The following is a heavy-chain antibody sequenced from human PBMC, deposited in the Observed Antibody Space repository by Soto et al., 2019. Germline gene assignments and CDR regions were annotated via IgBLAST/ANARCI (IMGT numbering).Heavy chain of an antibody. CDR1: GGSISSSGLY. V-gene: IGHV4-39*01. CDR3: AGRTPVAEN. J-gene: IGHJ4*02. Sequence: QLQLQESGPGLVKPSETLSLTCTVSGGSISSSGLYWGWIRQPPGKGLEWIGLMYYSGNTFYNPSLESRVTISVGTSKTEFSLTLSSVTAADTAVYFGAGRTPVAENWCQGTLVSVSS. D-gene: IGHD6-19*01. CDR2: MYYSGNT.